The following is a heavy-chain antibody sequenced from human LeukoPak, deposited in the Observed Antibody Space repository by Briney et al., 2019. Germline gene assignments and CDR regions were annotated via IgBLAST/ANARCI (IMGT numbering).Heavy chain of an antibody. J-gene: IGHJ3*02. CDR2: IYYSGST. V-gene: IGHV4-59*01. Sequence: SETLSLTRTVSGGSISRYYWSWIRQPPGKRLEWIGYIYYSGSTNYNPSLKSRVTISVDTSKNQFSLKLSSVTAADTAVYYCARDDTVTGNDAFDIWGQGTMVTVSS. CDR3: ARDDTVTGNDAFDI. D-gene: IGHD4-17*01. CDR1: GGSISRYY.